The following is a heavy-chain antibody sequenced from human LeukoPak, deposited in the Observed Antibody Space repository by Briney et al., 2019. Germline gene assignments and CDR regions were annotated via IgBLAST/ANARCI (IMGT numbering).Heavy chain of an antibody. V-gene: IGHV1-2*02. Sequence: ASVKVSCKASGYTFTGYYMHWVRQAPGQGLEWMGWINPNSGGTNYAQKFQGRVTMTRDTSISTAYMELSRLRSDDTAVYYCARGIAVASVAFDIWGQGTMVTVSS. CDR1: GYTFTGYY. D-gene: IGHD6-19*01. J-gene: IGHJ3*02. CDR3: ARGIAVASVAFDI. CDR2: INPNSGGT.